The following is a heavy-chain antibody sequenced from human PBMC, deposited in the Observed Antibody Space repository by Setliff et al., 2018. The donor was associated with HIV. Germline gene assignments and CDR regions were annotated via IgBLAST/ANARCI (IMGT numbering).Heavy chain of an antibody. Sequence: PSETLSLTCTVSGDSISSSTYYWGWIRQPPGKGLEWIGSIYYSGSTYYNPSLKSRVTISVDTSKNQFSLKLNSVTAADTAVYYCARDHYYYGMDVWGQGTTVTVSS. J-gene: IGHJ6*02. V-gene: IGHV4-39*07. CDR3: ARDHYYYGMDV. CDR2: IYYSGST. CDR1: GDSISSSTYY.